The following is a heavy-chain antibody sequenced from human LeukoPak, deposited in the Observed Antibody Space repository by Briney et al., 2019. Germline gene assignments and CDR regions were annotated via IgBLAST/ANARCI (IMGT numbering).Heavy chain of an antibody. J-gene: IGHJ4*02. CDR3: ARNSYSYGYLTGYYSDF. Sequence: RSSETLSLTCAVYGGSFSGYYWSWIRQSPGKGLEWIGEINHSGSTNYNPSLKSRVTVSADTSKNQFSLNLSSVTAADTAVYYCARNSYSYGYLTGYYSDFWGQGTLVTVSS. CDR2: INHSGST. D-gene: IGHD5-18*01. V-gene: IGHV4-34*01. CDR1: GGSFSGYY.